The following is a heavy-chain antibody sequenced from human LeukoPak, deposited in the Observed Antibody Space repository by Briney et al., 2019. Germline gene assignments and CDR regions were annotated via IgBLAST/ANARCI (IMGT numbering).Heavy chain of an antibody. CDR3: AKEFGGYKYDWFDP. V-gene: IGHV3-23*01. CDR1: GFTFSSYG. Sequence: GGSLRLSCAASGFTFSSYGMSWVRQAPGKGLEWVSAISGGGGSRYYADSVKGRFTISRDNSKNTLYLQMNSLGAEDTAIYYCAKEFGGYKYDWFDPWGQGTLVTVSS. J-gene: IGHJ5*02. D-gene: IGHD3-22*01. CDR2: ISGGGGSR.